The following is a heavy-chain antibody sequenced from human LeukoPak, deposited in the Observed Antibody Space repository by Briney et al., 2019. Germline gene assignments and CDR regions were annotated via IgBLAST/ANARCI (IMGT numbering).Heavy chain of an antibody. CDR2: ISGSGGNT. D-gene: IGHD3-16*01. Sequence: GGSLRLSCAASGFTVSGKYMSWVRQAPGKGLEWVSGISGSGGNTYYADSVKGRFTISRDNSKNTLYLQMNSLRAEDTAVYYCAKDDNYIRFLSWGQGTLVTVSS. CDR3: AKDDNYIRFLS. J-gene: IGHJ5*02. CDR1: GFTVSGKY. V-gene: IGHV3-23*01.